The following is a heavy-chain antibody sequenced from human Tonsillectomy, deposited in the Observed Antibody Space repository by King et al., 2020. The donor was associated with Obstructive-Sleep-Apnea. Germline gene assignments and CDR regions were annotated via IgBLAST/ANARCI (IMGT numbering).Heavy chain of an antibody. J-gene: IGHJ6*02. V-gene: IGHV3-64*01. Sequence: QLVQSGGGLVQPGGSLRLSCAASGFTFSSYAMHWVRQAPGKGLEYVSAISSNGGSTYYANSVKGRFTISRDTSKNTLYLQMGSLRAEDMAVYYCARDEEYYDILTGYSYYYYGMDVWGQGTTVTVSS. CDR1: GFTFSSYA. CDR3: ARDEEYYDILTGYSYYYYGMDV. CDR2: ISSNGGST. D-gene: IGHD3-9*01.